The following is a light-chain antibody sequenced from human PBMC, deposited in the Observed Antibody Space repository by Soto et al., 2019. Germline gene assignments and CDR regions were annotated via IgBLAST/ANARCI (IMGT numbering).Light chain of an antibody. Sequence: QSVLTQPPSASGTPGQRVTISCSGSSSNIGSNTVNWYQQLPGTAPKLLIYSNNQRPSGVPDRFSGSKSGTSASLAISGLQSEDEADYYCAAWDDSWPGVVFGGGTKVTVL. CDR3: AAWDDSWPGVV. V-gene: IGLV1-44*01. CDR2: SNN. J-gene: IGLJ2*01. CDR1: SSNIGSNT.